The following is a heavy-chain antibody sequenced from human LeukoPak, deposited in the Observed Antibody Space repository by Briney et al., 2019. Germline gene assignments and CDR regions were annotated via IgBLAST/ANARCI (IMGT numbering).Heavy chain of an antibody. D-gene: IGHD1-1*01. J-gene: IGHJ4*02. Sequence: VSVNVSCKASGYTFTNYGVTWVRQAPGQGLEWMGWRSAYNGDTKYAQTLQGRVTITTDTSTYTAYMELRSLRSDDTAVYYCAIGTTGTTDYWGQGTLVTVSS. CDR3: AIGTTGTTDY. CDR2: RSAYNGDT. V-gene: IGHV1-18*01. CDR1: GYTFTNYG.